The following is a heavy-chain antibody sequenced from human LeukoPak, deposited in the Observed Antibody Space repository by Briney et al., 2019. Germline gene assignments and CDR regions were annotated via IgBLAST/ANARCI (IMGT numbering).Heavy chain of an antibody. D-gene: IGHD6-13*01. J-gene: IGHJ4*02. CDR2: IYYSGST. CDR1: GGSISSSSYY. CDR3: KSYPYSSSSGHSDY. Sequence: SETLSLTCTVSGGSISSSSYYWGWIRQPPGKGLEWIGSIYYSGSTYYNPSLKSRVTISVDTSKNQFSLKLSSVTAADTAAYYCKSYPYSSSSGHSDYWGQGTLVTVSS. V-gene: IGHV4-39*01.